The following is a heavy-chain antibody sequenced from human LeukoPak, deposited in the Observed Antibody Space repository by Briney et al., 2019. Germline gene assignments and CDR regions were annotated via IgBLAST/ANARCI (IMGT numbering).Heavy chain of an antibody. CDR1: GFTFSTYA. CDR3: ARAPAVYFFYIDV. Sequence: GGSLRLSCAASGFTFSTYAMSCVRQAPGKGLEWLSAIGGSDGSTYYADSVKGRFTISRDTSKNTLYLQMNSLRVEDTAGYYGARAPAVYFFYIDVWGEGTTVTVSS. J-gene: IGHJ6*03. CDR2: IGGSDGST. V-gene: IGHV3-23*01.